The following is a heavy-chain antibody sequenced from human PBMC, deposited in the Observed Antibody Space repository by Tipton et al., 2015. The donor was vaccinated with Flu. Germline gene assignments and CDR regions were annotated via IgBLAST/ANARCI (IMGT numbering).Heavy chain of an antibody. CDR2: YYYSGGT. CDR3: ARIPNIVATKKMFDY. CDR1: GGSISSSTYY. V-gene: IGHV4-39*07. Sequence: TLSLTCTVSGGSISSSTYYWGWIRQPPGKGLEWIGSYYYSGGTYYNPSLNSRVTISLDTSKNQFSLKLSSVTAADTAVYYCARIPNIVATKKMFDYWGQGTLVTVSS. D-gene: IGHD5-12*01. J-gene: IGHJ4*02.